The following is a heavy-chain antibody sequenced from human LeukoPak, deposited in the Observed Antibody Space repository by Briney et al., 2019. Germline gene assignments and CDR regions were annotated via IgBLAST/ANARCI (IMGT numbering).Heavy chain of an antibody. CDR1: GYTFTGYY. CDR2: INPNSGGT. Sequence: GAAVKVSCKASGYTFTGYYMHWVRQAPGQGLEWMGWINPNSGGTNYAQKFQGRVTMTRDTSISTAYMELSRLRSDDTAVYYCARALRDKASDSQYYSYYYMDVWGKGTTVTISS. CDR3: ARALRDKASDSQYYSYYYMDV. D-gene: IGHD2-15*01. V-gene: IGHV1-2*02. J-gene: IGHJ6*03.